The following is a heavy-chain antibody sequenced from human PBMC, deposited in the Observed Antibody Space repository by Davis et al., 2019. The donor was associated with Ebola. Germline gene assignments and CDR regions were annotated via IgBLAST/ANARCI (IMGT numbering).Heavy chain of an antibody. CDR2: ISSSGYST. CDR1: GFTFGSYA. CDR3: AKALSRHKWPTYYYYDMDV. D-gene: IGHD5-12*01. V-gene: IGHV3-23*01. J-gene: IGHJ6*02. Sequence: GESLKISCVASGFTFGSYAMSWVRQAPGKGLEWVSGISSSGYSTYYADSVQVRFTISRDNSKSPLYLQMNSLRAEDTAVYYCAKALSRHKWPTYYYYDMDVWGQGTTVTVSS.